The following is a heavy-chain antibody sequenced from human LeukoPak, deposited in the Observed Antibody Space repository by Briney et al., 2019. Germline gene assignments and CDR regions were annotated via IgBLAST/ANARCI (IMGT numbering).Heavy chain of an antibody. J-gene: IGHJ3*02. CDR3: ARLDSGSPTGDAFDI. CDR1: GGSISSYY. V-gene: IGHV4-4*07. CDR2: IYTSGST. D-gene: IGHD1-26*01. Sequence: SETLSLTCTVSGGSISSYYWSWIRQPAGKGLEWIGRIYTSGSTNYNPPLKSRVTMSVDTSKNQFSLKLSSVTAADTAVYYCARLDSGSPTGDAFDIWGQGTMVTVSS.